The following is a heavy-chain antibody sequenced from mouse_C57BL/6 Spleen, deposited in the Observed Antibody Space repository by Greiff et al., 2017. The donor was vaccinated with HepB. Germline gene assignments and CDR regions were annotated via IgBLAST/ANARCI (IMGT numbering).Heavy chain of an antibody. V-gene: IGHV1-61*01. CDR3: AREGSCITTVVDYFDY. Sequence: QVQLQQPGAELVRPGSSVKLSCKASGYTFTSYWMDWVKQRPGQGLEWIGNIYPSDSDTHYNQKFKDKATLTVDKSSSTAYMQLSSLTSEDSAVYYGAREGSCITTVVDYFDYWGQGTTLTVSS. CDR1: GYTFTSYW. CDR2: IYPSDSDT. D-gene: IGHD1-1*01. J-gene: IGHJ2*01.